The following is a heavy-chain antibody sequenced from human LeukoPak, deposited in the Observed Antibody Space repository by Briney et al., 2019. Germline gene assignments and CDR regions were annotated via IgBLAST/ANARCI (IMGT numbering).Heavy chain of an antibody. CDR1: GFTFSSYE. CDR3: ARSSSWYLDAFDI. CDR2: ISSSGSTI. V-gene: IGHV3-48*03. Sequence: GGSLRLSCAASGFTFSSYEMNWVRQAPGKGLEWVSYISSSGSTIYYADSVKGRFTISGDNAKNSLYLQMNSLRAEDTAVYYCARSSSWYLDAFDIWGQGTMVTVSS. J-gene: IGHJ3*02. D-gene: IGHD6-13*01.